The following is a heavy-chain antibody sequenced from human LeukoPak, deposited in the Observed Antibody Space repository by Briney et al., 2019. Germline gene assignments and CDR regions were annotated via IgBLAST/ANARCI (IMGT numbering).Heavy chain of an antibody. CDR2: IRYDGSDK. V-gene: IGHV3-30*02. Sequence: PGGSLRLSCAASGFTFSSFGMHWVRQAPGKGLEWVAFIRYDGSDKYHADSVKGRFTFSRDNAKNSLYLQMNSLRAEDTAVYYCARGNQKWGAFDIWGQGTMVTVSS. J-gene: IGHJ3*02. CDR3: ARGNQKWGAFDI. CDR1: GFTFSSFG. D-gene: IGHD1-26*01.